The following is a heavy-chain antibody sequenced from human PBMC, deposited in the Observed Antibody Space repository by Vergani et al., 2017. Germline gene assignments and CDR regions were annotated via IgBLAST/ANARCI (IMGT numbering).Heavy chain of an antibody. CDR2: VDPEDGET. J-gene: IGHJ4*02. CDR1: GYTFTDYY. Sequence: EVQLVQSGAEVKKPGATVKISCKVSGYTFTDYYMHWVQQAPGKGLEWMGLVDPEDGETIYAEKFQGRVTITAEASTDTAYMELSRLRAEDTAVYYCATGDPVAPDIVVVPAAADYWGQGTLVTVSS. D-gene: IGHD2-2*01. V-gene: IGHV1-69-2*01. CDR3: ATGDPVAPDIVVVPAAADY.